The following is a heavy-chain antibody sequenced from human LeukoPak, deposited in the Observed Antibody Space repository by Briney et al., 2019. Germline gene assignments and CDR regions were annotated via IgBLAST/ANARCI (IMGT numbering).Heavy chain of an antibody. CDR1: GDSFTNCA. CDR2: ITSFNGNT. Sequence: ASVKVSCKASGDSFTNCAFTWVRQAPGQGLEWMGWITSFNGNTNYPQKFQGRVTMTADTSTSTVYMDLRSLRSDDTAVYYCARAYDFWSGYFDFWGQGTLVIVSS. J-gene: IGHJ4*02. CDR3: ARAYDFWSGYFDF. V-gene: IGHV1-18*01. D-gene: IGHD3-3*01.